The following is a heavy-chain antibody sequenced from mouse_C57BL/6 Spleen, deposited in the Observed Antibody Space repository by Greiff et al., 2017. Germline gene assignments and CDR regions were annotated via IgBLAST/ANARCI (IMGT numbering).Heavy chain of an antibody. CDR3: ARDGSSTGGFAY. CDR2: ISSGGSYT. V-gene: IGHV5-6*01. Sequence: EVKLVESGGDLVKPGGSLKLSCAASGFTFSSYGLSWVRQTPDKRLELVATISSGGSYTYYPDSVKGRFTISRDNAKNTLYLQMSSLKSEDTAMYYCARDGSSTGGFAYWGQGTLVTVSA. D-gene: IGHD1-1*01. J-gene: IGHJ3*01. CDR1: GFTFSSYG.